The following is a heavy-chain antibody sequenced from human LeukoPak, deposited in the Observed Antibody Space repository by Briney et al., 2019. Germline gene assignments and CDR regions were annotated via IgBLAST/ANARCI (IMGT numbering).Heavy chain of an antibody. D-gene: IGHD6-25*01. Sequence: GGSLRLSCAASGFTFSTSAMSWVRRAPGKGLEWVSAISGSGASTYYADSVKGRFTISGDNSKNTLYLQINSLRAEDTAVYHCAKGVSGYVPGYWGQGTLVTVSS. CDR2: ISGSGAST. CDR3: AKGVSGYVPGY. J-gene: IGHJ4*02. CDR1: GFTFSTSA. V-gene: IGHV3-23*01.